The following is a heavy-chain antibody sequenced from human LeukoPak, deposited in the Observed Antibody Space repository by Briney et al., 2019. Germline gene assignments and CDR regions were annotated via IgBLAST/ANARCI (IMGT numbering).Heavy chain of an antibody. CDR1: GYNMDNFG. CDR2: ISAYSGDP. D-gene: IGHD3-9*01. Sequence: ASVKVSCKAPGYNMDNFGIAWVRQAPGQGLEWMGWISAYSGDPNYAQKFQGRVTLTTAYMELRNLRSDDTAVYYCARYDADVLFGYYYFDYWGQGTLVTVSS. CDR3: ARYDADVLFGYYYFDY. J-gene: IGHJ4*01. V-gene: IGHV1-18*01.